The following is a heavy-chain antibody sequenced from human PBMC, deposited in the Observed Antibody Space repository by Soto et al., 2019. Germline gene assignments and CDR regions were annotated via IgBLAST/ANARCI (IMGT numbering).Heavy chain of an antibody. CDR1: GFTFSSYG. V-gene: IGHV3-30*18. CDR2: ISYDGSNK. J-gene: IGHJ6*02. CDR3: AKDHRFGELSDYYYYGMDV. Sequence: GGSLRLSCAASGFTFSSYGMHWVRQAPGKGLEWVAVISYDGSNKYYADSVKGRFTISRDNSKNTLYLQMNSLRAEDTAVYYCAKDHRFGELSDYYYYGMDVWGQGTTVTVSS. D-gene: IGHD3-10*01.